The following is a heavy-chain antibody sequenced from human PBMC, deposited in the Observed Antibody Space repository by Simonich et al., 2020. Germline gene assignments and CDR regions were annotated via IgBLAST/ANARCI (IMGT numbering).Heavy chain of an antibody. CDR2: IKQDESRK. J-gene: IGHJ4*02. CDR3: ARDREVYGSGSYYNY. Sequence: EVQLVESGGGLVQPGGSLRLSCAASGFTLSSYWMIWVRKAPGKGLEWVANIKQDESRKYYVDSVKGRFTISRDNAKNSLYLQMNSLRAEDTAVYYCARDREVYGSGSYYNYWGQGTLVTVSS. CDR1: GFTLSSYW. D-gene: IGHD3-10*01. V-gene: IGHV3-7*01.